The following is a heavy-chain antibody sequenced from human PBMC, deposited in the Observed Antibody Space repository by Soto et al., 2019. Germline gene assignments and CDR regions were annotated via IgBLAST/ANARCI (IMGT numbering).Heavy chain of an antibody. CDR3: AREVWALAVAGSSEYGMDV. D-gene: IGHD6-19*01. V-gene: IGHV4-31*03. CDR1: GGSISTVGYY. J-gene: IGHJ6*02. Sequence: HVQLQESGPGLLKPSQTLSLTCTVSGGSISTVGYYWSWIRQHPGKGLEWIGYMYYSGSSYYNPSLKSRVTMSLDASKNQFSLKLNSVTAADTAVYYCAREVWALAVAGSSEYGMDVWGQGTTVTVSS. CDR2: MYYSGSS.